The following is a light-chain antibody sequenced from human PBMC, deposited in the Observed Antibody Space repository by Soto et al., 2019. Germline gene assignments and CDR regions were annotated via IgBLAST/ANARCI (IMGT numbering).Light chain of an antibody. Sequence: HSPGTLSLYKGERATLSCRASHSLNSSYLAWYQQKPGQAPRLLIYDASSRATGIPDRFSGSGSGTDFTLTISRLEPEDSAVYYCQQYGSSPPITFGHGTRLEI. V-gene: IGKV3-20*01. CDR1: HSLNSSY. J-gene: IGKJ5*01. CDR3: QQYGSSPPIT. CDR2: DAS.